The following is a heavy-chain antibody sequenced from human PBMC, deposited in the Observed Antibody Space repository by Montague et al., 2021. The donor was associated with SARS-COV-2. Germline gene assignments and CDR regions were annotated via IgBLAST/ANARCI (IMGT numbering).Heavy chain of an antibody. V-gene: IGHV6-1*01. CDR3: ASSGITLTGLDAFDI. J-gene: IGHJ3*02. D-gene: IGHD3-9*01. CDR2: TYYRSKWDS. Sequence: CAISGDSVSSKSVAWNWTRQSPSRGLEWLGRTYYRSKWDSDYAESVKRRLVITPDTSKNQVSLQLNSVIPEDTAVYSCASSGITLTGLDAFDIWGQGTMVTVSS. CDR1: GDSVSSKSVA.